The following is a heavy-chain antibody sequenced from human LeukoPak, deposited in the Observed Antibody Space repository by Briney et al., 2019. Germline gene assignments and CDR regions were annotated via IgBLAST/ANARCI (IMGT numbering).Heavy chain of an antibody. CDR3: ARVPYYFEISGLSFDV. V-gene: IGHV4-39*01. Sequence: SETLSLTCTVSGDSISRSGYYWGWIRQPPGKGLEWIGNIYYTGSTYYNSSLKSRITISVDTSKNQFSLTLSSVTAADTAVYYCARVPYYFEISGLSFDVWGRGTLVTVFS. D-gene: IGHD3-22*01. J-gene: IGHJ2*01. CDR1: GDSISRSGYY. CDR2: IYYTGST.